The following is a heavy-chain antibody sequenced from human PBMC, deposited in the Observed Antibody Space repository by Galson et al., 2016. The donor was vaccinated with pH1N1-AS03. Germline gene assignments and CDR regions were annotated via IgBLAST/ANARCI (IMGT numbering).Heavy chain of an antibody. D-gene: IGHD6-13*01. Sequence: SLRLSCAASGFPFSGYWMTWVRQAAGKGLEWAASIKQDGSDKHYVDSVKGRFTISKDNAKNSLYLQMNSLRPEDTAVYYCANEFWYDDFHLWGQGTMVTVSS. CDR1: GFPFSGYW. V-gene: IGHV3-7*01. CDR3: ANEFWYDDFHL. CDR2: IKQDGSDK. J-gene: IGHJ3*01.